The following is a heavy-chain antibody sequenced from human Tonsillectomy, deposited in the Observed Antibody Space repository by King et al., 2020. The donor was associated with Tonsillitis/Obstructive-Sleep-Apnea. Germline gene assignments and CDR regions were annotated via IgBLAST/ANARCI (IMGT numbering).Heavy chain of an antibody. CDR1: GFTFSSYG. D-gene: IGHD3-22*01. CDR2: ISYDGSNK. Sequence: VQLVESGGGVVQPGRSLRLSCAASGFTFSSYGKHWVRQAPGKGLEWVAVISYDGSNKYYADSVKGRFTISRDNSKNTLYLQMNSLRAEDTAVYYCANAPDDDTSAYLDYWGQGTLVTVSS. V-gene: IGHV3-30*18. J-gene: IGHJ4*02. CDR3: ANAPDDDTSAYLDY.